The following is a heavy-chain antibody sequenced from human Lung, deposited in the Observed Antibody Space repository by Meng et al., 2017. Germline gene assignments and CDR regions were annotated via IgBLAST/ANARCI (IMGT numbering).Heavy chain of an antibody. CDR1: GFSFTDAW. D-gene: IGHD5-18*01. V-gene: IGHV3-23*04. J-gene: IGHJ5*02. CDR3: AKEAAMAS. Sequence: VQLVESGGGLVKPGGSLRLSCVASGFSFTDAWMSWVRQAPGKGLEWVSTISSTGDSTFYPDSVKGRFIVSRDNSKNTLYLQMNSLRAEDTAIYYCAKEAAMASWGQGTLVTVSS. CDR2: ISSTGDST.